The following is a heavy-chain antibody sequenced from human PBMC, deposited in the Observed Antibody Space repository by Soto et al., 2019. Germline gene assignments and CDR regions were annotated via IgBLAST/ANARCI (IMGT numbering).Heavy chain of an antibody. Sequence: PSETLSLTCTVPGGSISSYYWSWIRQPPGKGLEWIGYIYYSGSTNYNPSLNSRVTISVDTSKNQFSLKLSSVTAADTAVYYCARVGIVVVPAGPIPSYYYYMDVWGKGTTVTVSS. CDR3: ARVGIVVVPAGPIPSYYYYMDV. CDR1: GGSISSYY. J-gene: IGHJ6*03. D-gene: IGHD2-2*03. V-gene: IGHV4-59*01. CDR2: IYYSGST.